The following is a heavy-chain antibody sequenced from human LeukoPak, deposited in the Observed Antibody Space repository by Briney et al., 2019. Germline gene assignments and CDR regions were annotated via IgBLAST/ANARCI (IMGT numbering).Heavy chain of an antibody. J-gene: IGHJ4*02. D-gene: IGHD5-18*01. CDR1: GYTFTGYY. V-gene: IGHV1-2*02. Sequence: ASVKVSCKASGYTFTGYYMHWVRQAPGQGLEWMGWINPNSGGTNYAQKFQGRVTMTRDTSISTAYMELSRLRSDDTAVYYCARAGGKLWRLQYFDYWGQGTLVTVSS. CDR3: ARAGGKLWRLQYFDY. CDR2: INPNSGGT.